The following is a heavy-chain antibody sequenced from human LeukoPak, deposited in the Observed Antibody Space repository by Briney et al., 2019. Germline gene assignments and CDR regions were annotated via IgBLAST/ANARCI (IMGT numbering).Heavy chain of an antibody. CDR3: ASGTIVGARGADN. J-gene: IGHJ4*02. V-gene: IGHV3-48*02. CDR1: GYPFSSYS. Sequence: GGSLRLSCVASGYPFSSYSMNWIRQAPGKGLEWVSYISVSGGVRSYADSVKGRFTISRDDARNSLYLQMNSLKDEDTAVYYCASGTIVGARGADNWGQGTLVTVSS. D-gene: IGHD1-26*01. CDR2: ISVSGGVR.